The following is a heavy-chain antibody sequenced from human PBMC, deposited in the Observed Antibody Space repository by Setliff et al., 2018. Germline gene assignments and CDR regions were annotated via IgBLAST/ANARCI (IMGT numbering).Heavy chain of an antibody. Sequence: NPSETLSLTCAVSGGSISSSNWWSWVRQPPGKGLEWIGEIYHSGSTNYNPSLKSRVTISVDKSKNQFSLKLSSVTAAYTAVYYCARDWGSSGWYFDYWGQGTLVTVSS. J-gene: IGHJ4*02. CDR1: GGSISSSNW. V-gene: IGHV4-4*02. D-gene: IGHD6-19*01. CDR2: IYHSGST. CDR3: ARDWGSSGWYFDY.